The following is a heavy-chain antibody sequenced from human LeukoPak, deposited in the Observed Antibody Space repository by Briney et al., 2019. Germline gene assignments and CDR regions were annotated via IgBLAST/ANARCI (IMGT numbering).Heavy chain of an antibody. D-gene: IGHD6-13*01. CDR2: INPNSGRT. CDR1: GYTFTSSD. V-gene: IGHV1-8*01. J-gene: IGHJ4*02. CDR3: ARGRSGLAAAGTYDY. Sequence: ASVKVSCKASGYTFTSSDISWVRQAAGQGLEWMGWINPNSGRTGYAQKFQGRVTMTANNSISTAYMELRSLRFDDTAVYYCARGRSGLAAAGTYDYWGQGTLITVSS.